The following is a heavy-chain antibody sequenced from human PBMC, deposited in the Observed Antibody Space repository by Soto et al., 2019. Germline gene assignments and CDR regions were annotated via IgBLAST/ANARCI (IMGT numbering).Heavy chain of an antibody. D-gene: IGHD4-17*01. CDR3: ARENGDYIVHFDL. CDR2: IYYSGST. Sequence: QVQLQESGPGLVKPSQTLSLTCTVSGGSISSGGYYWSWIRQHPGKGLAWIGYIYYSGSTYYTPSLKSRVTISVDTSKNQFSLKLSSVTAADTAVYYCARENGDYIVHFDLWGRGTLVTVSS. CDR1: GGSISSGGYY. V-gene: IGHV4-31*03. J-gene: IGHJ2*01.